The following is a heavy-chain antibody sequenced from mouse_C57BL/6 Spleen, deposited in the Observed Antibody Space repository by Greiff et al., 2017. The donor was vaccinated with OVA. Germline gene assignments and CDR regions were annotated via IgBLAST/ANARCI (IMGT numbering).Heavy chain of an antibody. J-gene: IGHJ2*01. CDR1: GYAFSSSW. V-gene: IGHV1-82*01. D-gene: IGHD3-2*02. Sequence: QVQLQQSGPELVKPGASVKMSCKASGYAFSSSWMNWVKQRPGKGLEWIGRIYPGDGDTNYNGKFKGKATLTADKSSSTAYMQLSSLTSEDSAVYVCARGGQLRAPFDYWGQGTTLTVSS. CDR2: IYPGDGDT. CDR3: ARGGQLRAPFDY.